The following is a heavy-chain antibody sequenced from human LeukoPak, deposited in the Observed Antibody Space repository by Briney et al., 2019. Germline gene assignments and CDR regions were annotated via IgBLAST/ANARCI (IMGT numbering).Heavy chain of an antibody. CDR2: IWNDGGNK. Sequence: PGRSLRLSCAASGFTFSSYGMHWVRQAPGKGLEWVADIWNDGGNKYYADSVKGRFTISRDNSKNTLYLQMNSLRAEDTAVYYCARDGLGIVVVAAAPDNRFDPWGQGTLVTVSS. D-gene: IGHD2-15*01. J-gene: IGHJ5*02. V-gene: IGHV3-33*01. CDR1: GFTFSSYG. CDR3: ARDGLGIVVVAAAPDNRFDP.